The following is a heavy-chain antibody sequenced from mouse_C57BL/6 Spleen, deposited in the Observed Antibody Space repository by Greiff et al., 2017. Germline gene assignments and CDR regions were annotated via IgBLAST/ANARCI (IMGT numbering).Heavy chain of an antibody. CDR3: TGPPDY. V-gene: IGHV6-6*01. CDR1: GFTFSDAW. CDR2: ISNKANNHAT. Sequence: EVHLVESGGGLVQPGGSMTLSCAASGFTFSDAWMDWVRQSPGKGLEWVADISNKANNHATYYAESVKGRFTISRDDSKSGDYLKMNSIRAEDSGIYYSTGPPDYWGQGTSVTVSS. J-gene: IGHJ4*01.